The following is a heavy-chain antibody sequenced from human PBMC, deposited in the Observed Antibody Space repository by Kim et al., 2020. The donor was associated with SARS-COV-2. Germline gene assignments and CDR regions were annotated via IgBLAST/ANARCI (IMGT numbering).Heavy chain of an antibody. CDR2: ISYDGSNK. V-gene: IGHV3-30*04. CDR1: GFTFSSYA. Sequence: GGSLRLSCAASGFTFSSYAMHWVRQAPGKGLEWVAVISYDGSNKYYADSVKGRFTISRDNSKNTLYLQMNSLRADDTAVYYCARDGRDYYGSGSYDYFDYWGQGTLVTVSS. CDR3: ARDGRDYYGSGSYDYFDY. D-gene: IGHD3-10*01. J-gene: IGHJ4*02.